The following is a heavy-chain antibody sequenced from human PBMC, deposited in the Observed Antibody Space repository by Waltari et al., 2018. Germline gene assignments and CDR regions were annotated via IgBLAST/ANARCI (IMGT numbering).Heavy chain of an antibody. Sequence: QVQLQESGPGLVKPSATLSLTCAVSGYSISSGSYWRWIRQPPGKGLEWIGSIYHSGSTYYNPSLKSRVTISVDTSKNQFSLKLSSVTAADTAMYYCATRAVFYSSGFDYWGQGTLVTVSS. D-gene: IGHD6-19*01. V-gene: IGHV4-38-2*01. J-gene: IGHJ4*02. CDR3: ATRAVFYSSGFDY. CDR1: GYSISSGSY. CDR2: IYHSGST.